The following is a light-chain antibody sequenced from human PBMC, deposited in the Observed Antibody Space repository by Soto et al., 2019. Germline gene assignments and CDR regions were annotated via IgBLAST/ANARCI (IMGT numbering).Light chain of an antibody. CDR1: QTIGSW. J-gene: IGKJ1*01. V-gene: IGKV1-5*03. CDR2: KAS. Sequence: DIQMPQSPSTLSGSVGDSVPITCRASQTIGSWLAWYQQKPGKAPKLLIYKASTLKSGVPSRFSGSGSGTEFTLTISSLQPDEFATYYCQHYNSYSEAFGQGTKVDIK. CDR3: QHYNSYSEA.